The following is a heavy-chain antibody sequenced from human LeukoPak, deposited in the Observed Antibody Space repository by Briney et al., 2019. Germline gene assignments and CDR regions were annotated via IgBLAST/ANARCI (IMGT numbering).Heavy chain of an antibody. CDR1: GGSISSYY. CDR3: ARVGARDYFDY. V-gene: IGHV4-59*01. D-gene: IGHD3-10*01. J-gene: IGHJ4*02. CDR2: IYYSGST. Sequence: SESLSLTCTVSGGSISSYYWSWIRQPPGKGLEWIGYIYYSGSTNYNPSLKSRVTISVDTSKNQFSLKLSSVTAADTAVYYCARVGARDYFDYWGQGTLVTVSS.